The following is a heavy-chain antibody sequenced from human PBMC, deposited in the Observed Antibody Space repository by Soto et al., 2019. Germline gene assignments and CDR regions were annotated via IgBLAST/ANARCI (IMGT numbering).Heavy chain of an antibody. J-gene: IGHJ4*02. CDR1: GFTFSDYY. V-gene: IGHV3-11*06. CDR2: ISNSGTFS. D-gene: IGHD1-1*01. CDR3: ARSGDNYNRLDY. Sequence: PGGSLRLSCEGSGFTFSDYYISWIRQAPGKGLEWISYISNSGTFSRYADSVKGRFSISRDNTKNLLYLQTNSLRAEDTAVYYCARSGDNYNRLDYWGQGTPVTVSS.